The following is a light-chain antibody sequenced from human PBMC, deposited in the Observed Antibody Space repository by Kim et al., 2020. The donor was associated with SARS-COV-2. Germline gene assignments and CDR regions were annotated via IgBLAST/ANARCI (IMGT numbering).Light chain of an antibody. Sequence: ASVKLNCPLSSGHSSNAITWHQHQPEKAPRYLMKVNSDGSHIKEDGISDRFSGSSSGAERYLTISSLQSEDEADYYCQTWGTGIWVFGGGTKLTVL. J-gene: IGLJ3*02. CDR2: VNSDGSH. CDR1: SGHSSNA. V-gene: IGLV4-69*01. CDR3: QTWGTGIWV.